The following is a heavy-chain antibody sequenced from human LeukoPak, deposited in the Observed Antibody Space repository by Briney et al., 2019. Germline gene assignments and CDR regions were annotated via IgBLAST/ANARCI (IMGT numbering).Heavy chain of an antibody. V-gene: IGHV4-39*01. Sequence: SETLSLTCTVSGGSVSSSSYYGGWIRQPPGKGLEWIATIYYNGNTYYSPSLKNRVTISLDTSNNQFSLRVSSVTAADTAVYYCARLLASGDFDSWGQGTLVTVSS. J-gene: IGHJ4*02. D-gene: IGHD2-8*02. CDR2: IYYNGNT. CDR1: GGSVSSSSYY. CDR3: ARLLASGDFDS.